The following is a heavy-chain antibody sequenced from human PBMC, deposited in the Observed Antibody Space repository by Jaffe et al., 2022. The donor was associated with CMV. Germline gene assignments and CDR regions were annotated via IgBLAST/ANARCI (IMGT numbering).Heavy chain of an antibody. J-gene: IGHJ5*02. V-gene: IGHV3-48*03. CDR2: ISYSGIII. CDR3: AGDVSGDPTS. CDR1: GFTFSSYE. Sequence: EVQLVESGGGLVQPGGSLRLSCTGSGFTFSSYEMSWVRQAPGKGLEWISYISYSGIIISYADSVKGRFTISRDNAKNSLFLHMNSLTVEDTAVYYCAGDVSGDPTSWGQGTLVTVSS. D-gene: IGHD4-17*01.